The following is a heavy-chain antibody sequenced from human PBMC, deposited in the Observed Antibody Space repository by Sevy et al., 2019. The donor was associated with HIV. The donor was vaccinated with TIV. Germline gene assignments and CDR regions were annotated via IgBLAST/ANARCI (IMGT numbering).Heavy chain of an antibody. J-gene: IGHJ5*01. V-gene: IGHV3-11*04. CDR2: ISASSRTI. CDR3: AGSKYCFDA. CDR1: SDNY. Sequence: GGSLRLSCAASSDNYMSWIRQAAGKGLGRVSHISASSRTISYTYSVKGRFTISRENAKNAVDQQMNSLRAEATAVYYCAGSKYCFDAWGQGTLVTVSS.